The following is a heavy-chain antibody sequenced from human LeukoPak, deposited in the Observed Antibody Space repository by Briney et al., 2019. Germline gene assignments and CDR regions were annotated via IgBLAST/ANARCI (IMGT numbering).Heavy chain of an antibody. D-gene: IGHD6-13*01. J-gene: IGHJ4*02. Sequence: GASLRLSCAASGFIFSNYAMSWARQAPGKGLEWVSVIYGGDETNYADSVKGRFTISRDNSKNTLYLQMSSLRAEDTAVYYCATSITTPGGSDHWGQGTLVTVSS. CDR1: GFIFSNYA. V-gene: IGHV3-53*01. CDR3: ATSITTPGGSDH. CDR2: IYGGDET.